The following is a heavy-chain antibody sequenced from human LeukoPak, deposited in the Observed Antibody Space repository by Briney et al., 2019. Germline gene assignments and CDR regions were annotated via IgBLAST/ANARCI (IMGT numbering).Heavy chain of an antibody. Sequence: GGSLRLSCAASGFTFSTYGMHWVRQAPGKGLEWVALFSSDGSTKYYADSVKGRFTSSRDSSKNTLYLQMNSMRPEDTAVYYCAKSGGSYYSTLDSWGQGTLVTVSS. CDR2: FSSDGSTK. CDR1: GFTFSTYG. D-gene: IGHD1-26*01. CDR3: AKSGGSYYSTLDS. V-gene: IGHV3-30*18. J-gene: IGHJ4*02.